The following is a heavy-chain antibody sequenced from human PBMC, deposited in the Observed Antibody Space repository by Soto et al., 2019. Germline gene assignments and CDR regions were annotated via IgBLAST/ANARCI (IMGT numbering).Heavy chain of an antibody. V-gene: IGHV2-5*02. CDR1: GFSLNTSAVG. D-gene: IGHD2-15*01. Sequence: QITLKESCPTLVNPTQTLTLTCTFSGFSLNTSAVGVGWIRQPPGKALEWLALVYWDDDKLYSPSLKSRLTITKDTSKNQVVLTMTNMDPVDTATYFCSHVLGYCSSVTCYHSVDYMDVWGKGTTVTVSS. J-gene: IGHJ6*03. CDR3: SHVLGYCSSVTCYHSVDYMDV. CDR2: VYWDDDK.